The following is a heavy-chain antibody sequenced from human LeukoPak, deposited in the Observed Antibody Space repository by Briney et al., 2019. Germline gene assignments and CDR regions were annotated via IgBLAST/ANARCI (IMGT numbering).Heavy chain of an antibody. CDR1: GFTFSSYW. CDR3: ARHLSGVTGYTYGRGIDY. D-gene: IGHD5-18*01. V-gene: IGHV3-7*01. CDR2: IKKDGSEK. J-gene: IGHJ4*02. Sequence: GGSLRLSCAASGFTFSSYWMSWVRQAPGKGLGWVVNIKKDGSEKYYVDSVKGRFTISRDNAKKSLYLQMNSLRAEDTAVYYCARHLSGVTGYTYGRGIDYWGQGTLVTVSS.